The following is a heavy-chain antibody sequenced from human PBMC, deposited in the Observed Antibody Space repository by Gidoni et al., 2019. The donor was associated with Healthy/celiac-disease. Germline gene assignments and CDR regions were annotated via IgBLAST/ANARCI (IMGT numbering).Heavy chain of an antibody. CDR1: GFTFTSSA. CDR3: AADQDYYDSSGYFWVSGSDNDAFDI. J-gene: IGHJ3*02. Sequence: QMQLVQSGRDVNKPATSVEVSCKASGFTFTSSAVQCLRQARGQRLEWIGWIVVGSGNTNYAQKFQERVTITRDMSTSTAYMELSSLRSEDTAVYYCAADQDYYDSSGYFWVSGSDNDAFDIWGQGTMVTVSS. V-gene: IGHV1-58*01. D-gene: IGHD3-22*01. CDR2: IVVGSGNT.